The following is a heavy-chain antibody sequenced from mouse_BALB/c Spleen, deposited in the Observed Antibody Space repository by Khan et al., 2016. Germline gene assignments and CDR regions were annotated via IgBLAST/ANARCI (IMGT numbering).Heavy chain of an antibody. Sequence: QIQLVQSGPELKKPGETVTISCKASGYTFTTAGMQWVQKMPGKGLKWIGWINTHSGVPKYAEDFKGRFAFSLETSASTAYLQIRNIKNEDTATDVCARCVGNCDYFDYWGQGTTLTVSS. D-gene: IGHD4-1*01. CDR2: INTHSGVP. V-gene: IGHV9-4*02. CDR3: ARCVGNCDYFDY. CDR1: GYTFTTAG. J-gene: IGHJ2*01.